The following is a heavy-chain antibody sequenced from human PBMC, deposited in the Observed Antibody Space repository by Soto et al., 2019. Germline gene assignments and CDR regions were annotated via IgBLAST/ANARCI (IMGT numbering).Heavy chain of an antibody. Sequence: GESLKISCQGSGYRFTSYYIAWVRQVPGKGLEWVGIIYPGDSDVKYSPTFQGQVTISADRSNSTAYLQWRSLKASDTGMYFCARHFDSSGYYPDYWGQGTQVTVSS. D-gene: IGHD3-22*01. CDR1: GYRFTSYY. CDR2: IYPGDSDV. J-gene: IGHJ4*02. CDR3: ARHFDSSGYYPDY. V-gene: IGHV5-51*01.